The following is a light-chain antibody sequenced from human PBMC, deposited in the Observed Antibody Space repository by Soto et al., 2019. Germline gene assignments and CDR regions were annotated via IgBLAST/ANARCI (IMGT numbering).Light chain of an antibody. Sequence: QSVLTQPASVSGSPGQSITISCTGTSSDVDGYNYVSWYQQHPGKAPKLMIYDVNNRPSGVSNRFSGSKSGNTASLTISGRQAADEADYYCSSFSVSRNTVIFGGGTKLTVL. CDR2: DVN. CDR1: SSDVDGYNY. V-gene: IGLV2-14*03. CDR3: SSFSVSRNTVI. J-gene: IGLJ2*01.